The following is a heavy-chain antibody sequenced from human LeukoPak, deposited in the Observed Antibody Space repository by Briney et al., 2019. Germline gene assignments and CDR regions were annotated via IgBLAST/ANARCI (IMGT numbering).Heavy chain of an antibody. CDR1: GFTFDDYA. J-gene: IGHJ4*02. CDR3: AREKGAVAGTFDY. CDR2: ISWNSGRI. V-gene: IGHV3-9*01. Sequence: GGSLRLSCAASGFTFDDYAMHWVRQAPGKGLEWVSGISWNSGRIGYADSVKGRFTISRDNAKNSLYLQMNSLRAEDTAVYYCAREKGAVAGTFDYWGQGTLVTVSS. D-gene: IGHD6-19*01.